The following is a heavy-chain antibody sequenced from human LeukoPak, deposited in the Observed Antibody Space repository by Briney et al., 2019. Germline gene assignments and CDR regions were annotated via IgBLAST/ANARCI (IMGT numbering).Heavy chain of an antibody. CDR2: INPDGSTT. CDR1: GFTFTNYW. Sequence: PGGSLRLSCAASGFTFTNYWMFWVRQAPGKGLVWVSGINPDGSTTTYADSVKGRFTISRENAKSTLYLHMNILRVEDTAVYYCARGRYGGYHWGQGILVTVSS. CDR3: ARGRYGGYH. V-gene: IGHV3-74*01. J-gene: IGHJ4*02. D-gene: IGHD4-17*01.